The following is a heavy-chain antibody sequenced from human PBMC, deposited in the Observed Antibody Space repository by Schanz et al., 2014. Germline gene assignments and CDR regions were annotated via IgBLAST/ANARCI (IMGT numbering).Heavy chain of an antibody. CDR3: ARDNLVSSSWYNYYGMDV. J-gene: IGHJ6*02. Sequence: QVQLVQSGAEVKKPGSSVKVSCKASGYTFTSYGISWVRQAPGQGLEWMGWISAYNGNTNYAQKLQGRVTMPTDTSTSTAYMELRSLRSDDTAVYYCARDNLVSSSWYNYYGMDVWGQGTTVTVSS. CDR2: ISAYNGNT. V-gene: IGHV1-18*01. CDR1: GYTFTSYG. D-gene: IGHD6-13*01.